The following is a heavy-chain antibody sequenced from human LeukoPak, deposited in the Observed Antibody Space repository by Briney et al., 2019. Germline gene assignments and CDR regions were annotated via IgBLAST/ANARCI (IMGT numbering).Heavy chain of an antibody. V-gene: IGHV3-23*01. CDR1: GFTFSSYA. CDR3: AKNRGTGMAFYDH. Sequence: PGGSLRLSCAASGFTFSSYAMTWVRQAPGKGLEWVSAISGGGGYIYYGDSVKGRFTSSRDNSERTLYLQMNNLRAEDKAVYYCAKNRGTGMAFYDHWGQGTQVTVSS. CDR2: ISGGGGYI. D-gene: IGHD5-18*01. J-gene: IGHJ4*02.